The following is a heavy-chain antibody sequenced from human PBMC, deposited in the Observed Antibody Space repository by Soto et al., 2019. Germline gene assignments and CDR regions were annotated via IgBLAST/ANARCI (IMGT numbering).Heavy chain of an antibody. D-gene: IGHD6-25*01. J-gene: IGHJ5*02. CDR2: IYYDGST. V-gene: IGHV4-59*01. CDR1: GGSISTYY. CDR3: ARDQLSSGLYVWFDP. Sequence: HVQLQESGPGLVKPSETLSLTCTVSGGSISTYYWSWIRQPPGKRLEWIGYIYYDGSTSYNPSLRSRVTISVDTSKNQFSLILSSVTSADTTVYYCARDQLSSGLYVWFDPWGQRTLVTVSS.